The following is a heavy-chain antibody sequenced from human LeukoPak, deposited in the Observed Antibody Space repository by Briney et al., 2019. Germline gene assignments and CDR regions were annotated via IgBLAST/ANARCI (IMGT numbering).Heavy chain of an antibody. Sequence: GGSLRLSCAAPGFTFDDYAIHWVRQAPGKGLEWVSGISWNSDSVAYADSVKGRFTISRDNAKNSLYLQMSSLRAEDTALYYCARDMGRHVVVVTAILDYWGQGTLVTVSS. CDR2: ISWNSDSV. CDR3: ARDMGRHVVVVTAILDY. CDR1: GFTFDDYA. J-gene: IGHJ4*02. V-gene: IGHV3-9*01. D-gene: IGHD2-21*02.